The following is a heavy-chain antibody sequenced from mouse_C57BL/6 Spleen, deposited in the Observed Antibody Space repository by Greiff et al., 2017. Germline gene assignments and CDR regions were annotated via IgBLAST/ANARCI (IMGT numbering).Heavy chain of an antibody. CDR1: GYAFTNYL. J-gene: IGHJ2*01. CDR3: AREPLLGGY. Sequence: VQLVESGAELVRPGTSVKVSCKASGYAFTNYLIEWVKQRPGQGLEWIGVINPGSGGTNYNEKFKGKATLTADKSSSTADMQLSSLTSEDSAVYFCAREPLLGGYWGQGTTLTVSS. V-gene: IGHV1-54*01. D-gene: IGHD2-12*01. CDR2: INPGSGGT.